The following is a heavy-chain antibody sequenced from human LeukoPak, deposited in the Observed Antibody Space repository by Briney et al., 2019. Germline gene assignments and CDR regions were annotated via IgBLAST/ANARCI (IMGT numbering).Heavy chain of an antibody. D-gene: IGHD5-24*01. CDR3: VRDGDDFNFDY. V-gene: IGHV3-21*01. Sequence: PGGSLRLSCAACGFTFSHYSIDWVRQAPGKGLERVASITSSSSHIYYADSVKGRFTISRDNAKNTLYLQMSSLRAEDTAVYFCVRDGDDFNFDYWGQGSLVTVSS. CDR2: ITSSSSHI. CDR1: GFTFSHYS. J-gene: IGHJ4*02.